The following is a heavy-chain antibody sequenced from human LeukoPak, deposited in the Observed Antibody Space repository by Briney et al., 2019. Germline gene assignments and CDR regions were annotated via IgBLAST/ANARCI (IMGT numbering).Heavy chain of an antibody. J-gene: IGHJ4*02. CDR3: ARLRVGATGYFDS. CDR2: VYYSGST. CDR1: GGSLSSSSYH. Sequence: SETLSLTCTVSGGSLSSSSYHWGWIRPPPGKGLEWIGSVYYSGSTYNNPSLKSRVTISVDTSKKQFSLKMSSVTAADTAVYYCARLRVGATGYFDSWGQGTLVTVSS. D-gene: IGHD1-26*01. V-gene: IGHV4-39*01.